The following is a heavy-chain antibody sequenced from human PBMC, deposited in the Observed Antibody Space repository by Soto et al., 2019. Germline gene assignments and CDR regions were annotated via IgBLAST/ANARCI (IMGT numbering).Heavy chain of an antibody. D-gene: IGHD4-4*01. CDR2: INHSGST. CDR3: ARDSTRRGACDI. Sequence: PSETLSLTCAVSGGSISGYCWSWIRQPPGKGLEWIGEINHSGSTNYNPSLKSRVTMSVDASKNQFSLKLSSVTAADTAVYYCARDSTRRGACDIWGQGTTVTV. J-gene: IGHJ3*02. V-gene: IGHV4-34*01. CDR1: GGSISGYC.